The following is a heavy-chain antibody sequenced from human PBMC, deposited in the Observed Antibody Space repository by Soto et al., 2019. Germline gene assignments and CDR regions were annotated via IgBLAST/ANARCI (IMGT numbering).Heavy chain of an antibody. CDR1: GFPFSTYG. Sequence: QVQLVESGGGVVQPGRSLRLSCAASGFPFSTYGMHCVRQAPGKGLEWVALIWSDGSNKYYADSVKGRFTISRDNSKNRLYVQMNSLRAEDTAVYYCARVFDTYYFDSWGQGTLVTVSS. CDR2: IWSDGSNK. D-gene: IGHD3-9*01. CDR3: ARVFDTYYFDS. V-gene: IGHV3-33*01. J-gene: IGHJ4*02.